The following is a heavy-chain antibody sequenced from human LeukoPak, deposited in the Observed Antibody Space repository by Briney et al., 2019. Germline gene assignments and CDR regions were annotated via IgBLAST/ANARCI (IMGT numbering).Heavy chain of an antibody. V-gene: IGHV3-53*01. D-gene: IGHD5-18*01. Sequence: PGASLRLSCAASGFTFSSYAMSWVRQAPGKGLEWVSVIYSGGNTYYADSVKGRFTISRDNSKNTLYLQMNSLRAEDTAVYYCARSLGWDYTYGYNYWGQGTLVTVSS. J-gene: IGHJ4*02. CDR3: ARSLGWDYTYGYNY. CDR1: GFTFSSYA. CDR2: IYSGGNT.